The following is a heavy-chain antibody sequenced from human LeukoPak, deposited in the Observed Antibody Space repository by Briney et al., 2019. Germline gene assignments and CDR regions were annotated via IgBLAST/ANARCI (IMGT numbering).Heavy chain of an antibody. J-gene: IGHJ4*02. V-gene: IGHV3-23*01. CDR2: ISGSGGST. CDR3: AKEGTMIVVVITFLDY. Sequence: GGSLRLSCAASGFTFSSYAMSWVRQAPGKGLEWVSAISGSGGSTYYADSVKGRFTISRDNSKNTLYLQMNSLRAEDTAVYYCAKEGTMIVVVITFLDYWGQGTLVTVSS. D-gene: IGHD3-22*01. CDR1: GFTFSSYA.